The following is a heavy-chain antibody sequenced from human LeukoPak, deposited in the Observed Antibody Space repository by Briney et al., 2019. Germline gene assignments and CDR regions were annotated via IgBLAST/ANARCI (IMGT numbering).Heavy chain of an antibody. Sequence: GGSLRLSCAASGFTVSSNYMSWVRQAPGKGLEWVSVIYSGGSTYYADSVKGRFTISRDNSKNTLYLQMNSLRAEDTAVYYCARVDYDLLTGYSTLFDYWGQGTLVTVSS. D-gene: IGHD3-9*01. J-gene: IGHJ4*02. CDR3: ARVDYDLLTGYSTLFDY. CDR1: GFTVSSNY. CDR2: IYSGGST. V-gene: IGHV3-66*01.